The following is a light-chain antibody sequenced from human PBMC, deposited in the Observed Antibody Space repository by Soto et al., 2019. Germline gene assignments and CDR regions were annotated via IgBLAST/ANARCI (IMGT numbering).Light chain of an antibody. CDR3: QQYKSYPWT. Sequence: DIQMTQSPSTLSASVGDRVTITCRASQSISSWLAWYQQKPGRAPKLLIYKASTLESGVPSRFSSSGSGTEFTLTISCLQPDDFATYYCQQYKSYPWTFGQGTKVEVK. CDR2: KAS. CDR1: QSISSW. J-gene: IGKJ1*01. V-gene: IGKV1-5*03.